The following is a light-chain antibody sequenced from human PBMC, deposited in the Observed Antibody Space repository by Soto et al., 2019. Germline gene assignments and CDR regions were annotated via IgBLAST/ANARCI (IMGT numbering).Light chain of an antibody. Sequence: EIVMTQSPATLSVSPWERATLSCRARQSVRSNLAWYQQIPGQAPRLLIYDASTGATGIPARFSGSGSGTDFTLTISSLEPEDFAVYYCQQRSNWPRTFGQGTKVDI. CDR1: QSVRSN. CDR3: QQRSNWPRT. J-gene: IGKJ1*01. V-gene: IGKV3-11*01. CDR2: DAS.